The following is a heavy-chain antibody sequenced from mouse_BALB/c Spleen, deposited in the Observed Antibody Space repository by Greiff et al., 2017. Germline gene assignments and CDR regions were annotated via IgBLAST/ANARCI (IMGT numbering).Heavy chain of an antibody. Sequence: EVQLQQSGAELVRSGASVKLSCTASGFNITDYYMHWVKQRPEQGLEWIGWIDPENGDTEYAPKFQGKATMTADTSSNTAYLQLSSLTSEDTAVYYCNAFGNYVAYWGQGTTLTVSS. J-gene: IGHJ2*01. CDR1: GFNITDYY. CDR2: IDPENGDT. D-gene: IGHD1-1*02. V-gene: IGHV14-4*02. CDR3: NAFGNYVAY.